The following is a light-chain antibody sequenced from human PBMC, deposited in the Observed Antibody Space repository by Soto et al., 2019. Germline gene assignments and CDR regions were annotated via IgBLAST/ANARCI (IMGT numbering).Light chain of an antibody. CDR1: SSNIASYD. V-gene: IGLV1-40*01. CDR3: QSYDSSLSGLV. Sequence: QSVLTQPPSVSGAPGQRVTISCTGSSSNIASYDVHWYQQLPGTAPKLLIYGNSNRPSGVPDRFSGSKSGTSGSLAITGLQAEDEADYYCQSYDSSLSGLVFGTGTKLTVL. CDR2: GNS. J-gene: IGLJ1*01.